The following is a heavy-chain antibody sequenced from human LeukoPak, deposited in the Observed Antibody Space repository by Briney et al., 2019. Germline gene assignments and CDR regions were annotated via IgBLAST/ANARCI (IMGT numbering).Heavy chain of an antibody. J-gene: IGHJ4*02. D-gene: IGHD6-13*01. CDR2: ISSSSSYI. Sequence: GGSLRLSCAASGFTFSSYSMNWVRQAPGKGLEWVSSISSSSSYIYYADSVKGRFTISRDNAKNSLYLQMSSLRAEDTAVYYCARGRRIAAAGLYYFDYWGQGTLVTVSS. CDR3: ARGRRIAAAGLYYFDY. V-gene: IGHV3-21*01. CDR1: GFTFSSYS.